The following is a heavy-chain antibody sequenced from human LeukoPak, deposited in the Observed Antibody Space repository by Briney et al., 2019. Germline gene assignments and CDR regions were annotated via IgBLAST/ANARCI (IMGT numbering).Heavy chain of an antibody. CDR1: GFTFSSYS. CDR2: ISRGRPTI. Sequence: PGGSLRLSCAASGFTFSSYSMNWVRQAPGKGLEWVSYISRGRPTIHYADSVKGRFTISRDNAENSLYLQMNNLRDEDTAVYYCTRDPEALDNWGQGTLATVSS. CDR3: TRDPEALDN. V-gene: IGHV3-48*02. J-gene: IGHJ4*02.